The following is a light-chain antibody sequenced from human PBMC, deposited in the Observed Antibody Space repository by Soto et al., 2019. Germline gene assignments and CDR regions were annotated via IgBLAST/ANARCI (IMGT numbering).Light chain of an antibody. V-gene: IGLV2-14*01. Sequence: QSALTQPASVSGSPGQSITISCTGTSSDVGGYNYVSWYQHHPGKAPKLMIYDVSYRPSGVSNRFSGSKSGNTASLTISGLQAEDEADYYCRSYTGATTLVFGGGTKVTVL. CDR3: RSYTGATTLV. J-gene: IGLJ3*02. CDR1: SSDVGGYNY. CDR2: DVS.